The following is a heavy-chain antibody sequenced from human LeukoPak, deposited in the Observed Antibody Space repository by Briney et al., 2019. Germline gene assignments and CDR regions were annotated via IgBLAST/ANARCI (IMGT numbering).Heavy chain of an antibody. CDR3: ARATDYYYYDYMDV. J-gene: IGHJ6*03. CDR2: IKQDGSEK. CDR1: GFTLSSYW. Sequence: PGGSLILSCAGSGFTLSSYWMSSVRQAPGKGLDWVAHIKQDGSEKYYVDSGKGRFTISRDNAKNSLYLQMNSLRAEDTAVYYCARATDYYYYDYMDVWGKGTTVTVSS. V-gene: IGHV3-7*01.